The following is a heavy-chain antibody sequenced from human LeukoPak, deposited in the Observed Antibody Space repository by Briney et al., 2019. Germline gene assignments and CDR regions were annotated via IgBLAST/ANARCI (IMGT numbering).Heavy chain of an antibody. CDR1: GGSISSYY. D-gene: IGHD3-22*01. CDR3: ARAFSSGFTPHWFDP. V-gene: IGHV4-59*01. Sequence: SETLSLTCTVSGGSISSYYWSWIRQPPGKGLEWIGYIYYSGSTYYNPSLKSRVTISVDTSKNQFSLKLSSVTAADTAVYYCARAFSSGFTPHWFDPWGQGTLVTVSS. CDR2: IYYSGST. J-gene: IGHJ5*02.